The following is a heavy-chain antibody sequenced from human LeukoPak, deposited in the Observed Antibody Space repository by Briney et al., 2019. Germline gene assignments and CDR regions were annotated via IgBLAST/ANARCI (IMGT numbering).Heavy chain of an antibody. D-gene: IGHD3-9*01. CDR3: ARRPYDILTGYYHPPDY. CDR1: GGSFSGYY. CDR2: INHSGST. Sequence: SETLSLTCAVYGGSFSGYYWSWIRQPPGKGLEWIGEINHSGSTYYNPSLKSRVTISVDTSKNQFSLKLSSVTAADTAVYYCARRPYDILTGYYHPPDYWGQGTLVTVSS. V-gene: IGHV4-34*01. J-gene: IGHJ4*02.